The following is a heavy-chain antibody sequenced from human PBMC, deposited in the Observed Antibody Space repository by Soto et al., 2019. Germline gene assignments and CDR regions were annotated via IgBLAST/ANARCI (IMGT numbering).Heavy chain of an antibody. CDR3: ARDYDTSRGDWAYYGIDV. CDR2: IYYGGTT. Sequence: EVQLVESGGGLVQPGGSLRISCAASGLTVSTNYMSWVRQAPGKGLEWVSIIYYGGTTYYADSVKGRCTISRDDSKNTLYLQMHSLRAEDTAVYYCARDYDTSRGDWAYYGIDVWGQGTTVTVSS. V-gene: IGHV3-66*01. D-gene: IGHD3-9*01. J-gene: IGHJ6*02. CDR1: GLTVSTNY.